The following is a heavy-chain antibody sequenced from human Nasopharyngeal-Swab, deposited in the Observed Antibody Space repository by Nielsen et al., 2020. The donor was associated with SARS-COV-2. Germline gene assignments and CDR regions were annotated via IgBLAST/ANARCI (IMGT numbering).Heavy chain of an antibody. CDR1: GYTFTSYY. CDR2: INPSGGST. V-gene: IGHV1-46*01. D-gene: IGHD6-13*01. J-gene: IGHJ6*02. Sequence: SVKVSCKASGYTFTSYYMHWVRQAPGQGLEWMGIINPSGGSTSYAQKFQGRVTMTRDTSTSTVYMELSSLRSEDTAVYYCARMLRQQLVPVDGMDVWGQGTTVTVSS. CDR3: ARMLRQQLVPVDGMDV.